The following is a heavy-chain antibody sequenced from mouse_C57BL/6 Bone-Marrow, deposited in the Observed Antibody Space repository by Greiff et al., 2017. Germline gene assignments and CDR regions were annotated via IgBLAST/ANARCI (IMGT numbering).Heavy chain of an antibody. V-gene: IGHV1-64*01. CDR3: ARYSNSCFAY. J-gene: IGHJ3*01. CDR1: GYTFTSYW. Sequence: QVQLQQSGAELVKPGASVKLSCKASGYTFTSYWMHWVKQRPGQGLEWIGMIHPNSGSTKYNEKFKSKATLTVDKSSSTAYLQLSSLTSEDSAVYYCARYSNSCFAYWGQGTLVTVSA. D-gene: IGHD2-5*01. CDR2: IHPNSGST.